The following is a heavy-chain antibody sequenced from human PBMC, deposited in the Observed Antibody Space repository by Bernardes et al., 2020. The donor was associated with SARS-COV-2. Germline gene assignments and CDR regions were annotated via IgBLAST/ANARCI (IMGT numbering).Heavy chain of an antibody. D-gene: IGHD6-19*01. Sequence: DPESFETIYAQKFQGRVTMTEDTSTDTAYMELSSLRSEETAVYYCATAFAVAGTSAYDYWGQGALVTVSS. CDR2: DPESFET. V-gene: IGHV1-24*01. J-gene: IGHJ4*02. CDR3: ATAFAVAGTSAYDY.